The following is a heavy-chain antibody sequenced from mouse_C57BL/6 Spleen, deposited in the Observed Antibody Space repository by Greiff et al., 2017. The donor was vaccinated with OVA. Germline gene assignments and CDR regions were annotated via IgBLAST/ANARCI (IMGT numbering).Heavy chain of an antibody. CDR1: GYTFTSYW. J-gene: IGHJ2*01. CDR3: ARTGGTDFDY. Sequence: QVQLKQPGAELVKPGASVKLSCKASGYTFTSYWMHWVKQRPGQGLEWIGMIHPNSGSTNYNEKFKSKATLTVDKSSSTAYMQLSSLTSEDSAVYYCARTGGTDFDYWGQGTTLTVSS. D-gene: IGHD4-1*01. V-gene: IGHV1-64*01. CDR2: IHPNSGST.